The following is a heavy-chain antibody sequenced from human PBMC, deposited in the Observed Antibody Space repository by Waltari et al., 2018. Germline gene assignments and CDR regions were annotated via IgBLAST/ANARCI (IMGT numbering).Heavy chain of an antibody. Sequence: QLQLQESGPGLGKPSETLSLTSIVSGGSITSNRHYWSWIRQPPGQGLEWIGTMSYNGATYSSPSLKSRVTLSRDTSKNHLSLKLGSVTAADTAVYYCATYIGASIGTAAFDVWGQGTMVTVSA. CDR3: ATYIGASIGTAAFDV. D-gene: IGHD5-12*01. CDR1: GGSITSNRHY. CDR2: MSYNGAT. J-gene: IGHJ3*01. V-gene: IGHV4-39*02.